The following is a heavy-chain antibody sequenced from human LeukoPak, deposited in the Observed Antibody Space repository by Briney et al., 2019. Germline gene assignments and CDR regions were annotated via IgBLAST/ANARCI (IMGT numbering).Heavy chain of an antibody. CDR1: GFTFSSYG. CDR2: IRYDGSNK. CDR3: ARMIGYCSGGSCSDWFDP. D-gene: IGHD2-15*01. V-gene: IGHV3-30*02. Sequence: PGGSLRLSYAASGFTFSSYGMHWVRQAPGKGLEWVAFIRYDGSNKYYADSVKGRFTMSRDNSKNTLYLQMNSLRAEDTAVYYCARMIGYCSGGSCSDWFDPWGQGTLVTVSS. J-gene: IGHJ5*02.